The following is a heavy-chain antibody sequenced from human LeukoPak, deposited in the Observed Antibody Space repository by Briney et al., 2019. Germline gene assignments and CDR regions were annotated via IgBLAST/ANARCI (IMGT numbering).Heavy chain of an antibody. Sequence: SETLSLTCTVSGGSVSNYYWSWIRQSPGKGLEWIGYISHSGSVNYNPSLKSRVTMSVDTSKNQFSLKLSSVTAADTAVYYCARVKGREGSTVIMDYWGQGTLVTVSS. J-gene: IGHJ4*02. CDR2: ISHSGSV. D-gene: IGHD3-10*01. CDR1: GGSVSNYY. CDR3: ARVKGREGSTVIMDY. V-gene: IGHV4-59*02.